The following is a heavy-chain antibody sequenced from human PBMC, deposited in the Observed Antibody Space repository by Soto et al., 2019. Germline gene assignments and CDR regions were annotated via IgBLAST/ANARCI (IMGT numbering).Heavy chain of an antibody. Sequence: SLRLSCAASGFTFSSYDMHWVRQATGKGLGWVSAIGTAGDTYYPGSVKGRFTISRENAKNSLYLQMNSLRAEDTAVYYCAREAYDILTGYSADYYYYGMDVWGQGTTVTVSS. CDR1: GFTFSSYD. V-gene: IGHV3-13*01. CDR2: IGTAGDT. J-gene: IGHJ6*02. D-gene: IGHD3-9*01. CDR3: AREAYDILTGYSADYYYYGMDV.